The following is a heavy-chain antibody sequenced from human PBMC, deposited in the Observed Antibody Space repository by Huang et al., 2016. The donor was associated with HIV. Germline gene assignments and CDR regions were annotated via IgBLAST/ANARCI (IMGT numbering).Heavy chain of an antibody. CDR2: ISVYNGNT. J-gene: IGHJ6*03. D-gene: IGHD5-18*01. CDR1: GYTFSSFG. V-gene: IGHV1-18*01. Sequence: QVQLVQSGAEVKKPGASVKVSCKASGYTFSSFGISWVRQAPGQGLEWVGWISVYNGNTKFAQKVQGRLTMTTDTATSTAYMERRSLRSDDTAVYYCARGGGIQLWLLGYYYMDVWGNGTTVTVSS. CDR3: ARGGGIQLWLLGYYYMDV.